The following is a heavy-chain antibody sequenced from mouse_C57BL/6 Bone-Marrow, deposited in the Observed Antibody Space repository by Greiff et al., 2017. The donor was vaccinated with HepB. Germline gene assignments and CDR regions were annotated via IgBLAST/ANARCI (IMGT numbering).Heavy chain of an antibody. CDR1: GYTFTSSW. J-gene: IGHJ2*01. CDR3: ARSKNLYDYDDY. Sequence: QVQLQQSGAELAKPGASEKLSCKASGYTFTSSWLHRVKQRPGQGLEGIGYINPSSGYIKYNQKFKDKATLSADKSSSTAYMQLSSLTYEDSAVYYCARSKNLYDYDDYWGQGTTLTVSS. D-gene: IGHD2-4*01. CDR2: INPSSGYI. V-gene: IGHV1-7*01.